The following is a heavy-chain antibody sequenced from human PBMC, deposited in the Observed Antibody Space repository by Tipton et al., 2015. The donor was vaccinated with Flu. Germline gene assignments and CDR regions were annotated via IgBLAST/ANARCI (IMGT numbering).Heavy chain of an antibody. Sequence: TLSLTCTVSGGSIGVTTYYWGWIRQSPGKGLEWIGNIYHSGSTFYNPSLKSRVTISVDTSRNQFSLKLSSVTAADTAVYYCARGDGYNFDYWGQGTLVTVSS. CDR1: GGSIGVTTYY. CDR2: IYHSGST. J-gene: IGHJ4*02. V-gene: IGHV4-39*07. CDR3: ARGDGYNFDY. D-gene: IGHD5-24*01.